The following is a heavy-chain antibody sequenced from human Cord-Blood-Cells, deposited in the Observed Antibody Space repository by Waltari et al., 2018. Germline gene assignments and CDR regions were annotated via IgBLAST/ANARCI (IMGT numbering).Heavy chain of an antibody. Sequence: QVQLVESGGGVVQPGRSLRLSCAASGFTFSSYAMHWVRQAQGKGLEWVAVISYDGSNKYYADSVKGRFTISRDNSKNTLYLQMNSLRAEDTAVYYCARDGAVAGFDWYFDLWGRGTLVTVSS. CDR2: ISYDGSNK. J-gene: IGHJ2*01. CDR3: ARDGAVAGFDWYFDL. CDR1: GFTFSSYA. D-gene: IGHD6-19*01. V-gene: IGHV3-30*04.